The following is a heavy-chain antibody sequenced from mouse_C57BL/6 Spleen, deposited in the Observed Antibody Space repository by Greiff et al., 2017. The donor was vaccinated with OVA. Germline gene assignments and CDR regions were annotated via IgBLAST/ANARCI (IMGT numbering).Heavy chain of an antibody. CDR3: ARGLYGSSYYYAMDY. D-gene: IGHD1-1*01. CDR2: IDPSDSET. CDR1: GYTFTSYW. J-gene: IGHJ4*01. Sequence: VQLQQPGAELVRPGSSVKLSCKASGYTFTSYWMHWVKQRPIQGLEWIGNIDPSDSETHYNQKFKDKATLTVDKSSSTAYMQLSSLTSEDSAVYYCARGLYGSSYYYAMDYWGQGTSVTVSS. V-gene: IGHV1-52*01.